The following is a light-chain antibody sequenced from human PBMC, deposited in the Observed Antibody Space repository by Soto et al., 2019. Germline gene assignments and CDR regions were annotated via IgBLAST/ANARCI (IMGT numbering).Light chain of an antibody. CDR2: AAS. Sequence: DIQRTQSPSSLSASVGDRISITCRSSQTSRNNLHWYQQRPGKAPILLIFAASRLHNGVPPRFSGGGSGTHFTLTITTPQPEDAATDFCQQSFGVPYPFGQGTQVDI. CDR3: QQSFGVPYP. J-gene: IGKJ2*01. V-gene: IGKV1-39*01. CDR1: QTSRNN.